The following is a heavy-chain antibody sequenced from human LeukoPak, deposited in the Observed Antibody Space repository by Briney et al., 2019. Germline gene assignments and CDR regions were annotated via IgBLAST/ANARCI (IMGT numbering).Heavy chain of an antibody. CDR3: AREFDGSASGAGY. CDR1: GFTFSRYS. V-gene: IGHV3-21*01. D-gene: IGHD1-26*01. J-gene: IGHJ4*02. CDR2: MSSSSGLI. Sequence: GGSLRLSXAASGFTFSRYSMNWVRQAPGKGLEWLSSMSSSSGLIYYGDSVKGRFTVSRDNAKRSLYLQTNSLRADDTAVYYCAREFDGSASGAGYWGQGTLVTVSS.